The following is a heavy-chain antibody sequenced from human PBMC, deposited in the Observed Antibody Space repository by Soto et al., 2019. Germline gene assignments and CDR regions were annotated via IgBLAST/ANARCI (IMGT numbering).Heavy chain of an antibody. Sequence: GGSLRLSCAASGFTFSSYGMHWVRQAPGKGLEWVAVISYDGSNKYYADSVKGRFTISRDNAKNSLYLQMNSLRAEDTALYYCAKADEVFGVVIIPQYMDYWGQGTLVTVSS. CDR3: AKADEVFGVVIIPQYMDY. V-gene: IGHV3-30*18. J-gene: IGHJ4*02. CDR1: GFTFSSYG. D-gene: IGHD3-3*01. CDR2: ISYDGSNK.